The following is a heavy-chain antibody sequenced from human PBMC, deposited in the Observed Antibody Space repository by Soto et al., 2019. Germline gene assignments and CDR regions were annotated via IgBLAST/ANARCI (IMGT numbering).Heavy chain of an antibody. V-gene: IGHV3-48*02. CDR2: SSPRGDTI. Sequence: LRLSGVASGFSLATYPMNWVRQTPGQGLEWCSYSSPRGDTIYYADSVEGRFTNSRDNARNSMSLHMSSLRDEDSALYYCAKGPHTNVGWPYYFGSWGQGGPVTVSS. CDR3: AKGPHTNVGWPYYFGS. J-gene: IGHJ4*02. CDR1: GFSLATYP. D-gene: IGHD3-9*01.